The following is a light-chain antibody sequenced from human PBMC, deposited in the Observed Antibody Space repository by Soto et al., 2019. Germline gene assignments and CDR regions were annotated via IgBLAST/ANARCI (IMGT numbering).Light chain of an antibody. CDR1: QSLRHSNGYNY. CDR2: SGS. Sequence: DIVMTQSPLSLPVTPGEPASISCRSSQSLRHSNGYNYLDWYLQKPGQSPQLLIYSGSNRASGVPDRFSGSGSGTDFTLKISRVEAEDVGVYYCMQALQTPITFGQGTRLEIK. J-gene: IGKJ5*01. CDR3: MQALQTPIT. V-gene: IGKV2-28*01.